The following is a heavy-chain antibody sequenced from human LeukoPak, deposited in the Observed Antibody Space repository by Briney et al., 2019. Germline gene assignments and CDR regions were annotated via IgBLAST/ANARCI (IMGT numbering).Heavy chain of an antibody. V-gene: IGHV4-39*07. CDR3: ARDRASSSWYGGYYFDY. CDR2: IYYSGST. CDR1: SFNSYS. D-gene: IGHD6-13*01. J-gene: IGHJ4*02. Sequence: SFNSYSMHWVRQPPGKGLEWIGSIYYSGSTYYNPSLKSRVTISVDTSKNQFSLKLSSVTAADTAVYYCARDRASSSWYGGYYFDYWGQGTLVTVSS.